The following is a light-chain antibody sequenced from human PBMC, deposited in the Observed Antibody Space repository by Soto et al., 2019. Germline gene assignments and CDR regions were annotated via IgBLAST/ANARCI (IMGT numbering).Light chain of an antibody. V-gene: IGKV1-5*03. J-gene: IGKJ1*01. Sequence: DIQMTQSPSTLSASVGDRVTITCRASQSISSWLAWYQQKPGKAPNLLIYEASRLESAVPSRFSGSASGTEFTLTINSLHPDDFATYYCQQYSSYPETFGQGTKVEIK. CDR2: EAS. CDR3: QQYSSYPET. CDR1: QSISSW.